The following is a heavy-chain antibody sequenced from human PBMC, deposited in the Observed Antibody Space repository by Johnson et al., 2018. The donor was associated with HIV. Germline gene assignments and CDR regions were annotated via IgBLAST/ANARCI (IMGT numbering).Heavy chain of an antibody. Sequence: QVQLVESVGGVVQPGGSLRLSCAASGFTFSSYGMHWVRQAPGKGLEWVAFIRYDGSNKYYADSVKGRFTISRDNSKNTLYLQMNSLRAEDTAVYYCAKTEDAFDIWGQGTMVTVSS. CDR2: IRYDGSNK. CDR1: GFTFSSYG. V-gene: IGHV3-30*02. J-gene: IGHJ3*02. CDR3: AKTEDAFDI.